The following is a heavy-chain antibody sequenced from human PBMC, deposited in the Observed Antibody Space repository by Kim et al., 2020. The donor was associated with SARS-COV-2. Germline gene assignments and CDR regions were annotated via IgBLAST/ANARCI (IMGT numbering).Heavy chain of an antibody. CDR3: VRDSNSSVDY. CDR2: I. V-gene: IGHV3-48*02. Sequence: IHYADTVKGRLTISRDNAENSLYLQMNRLRDEDTAVYDCVRDSNSSVDYWGQGTLVTVSS. J-gene: IGHJ4*02. D-gene: IGHD6-6*01.